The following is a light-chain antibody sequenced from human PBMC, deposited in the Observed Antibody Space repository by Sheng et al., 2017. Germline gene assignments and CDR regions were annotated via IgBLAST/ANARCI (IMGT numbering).Light chain of an antibody. CDR2: EVS. Sequence: QSALTQPPSASGSPGQSVTISCTGTSSDVGGYNYVSWYQQHPGKAPKLMISEVSKRPSGVPDRFSGSKSDNTASLTVSGLQAEDEADYYCSSYGGSNNVIFGGGTKLTVL. J-gene: IGLJ2*01. V-gene: IGLV2-8*01. CDR1: SSDVGGYNY. CDR3: SSYGGSNNVI.